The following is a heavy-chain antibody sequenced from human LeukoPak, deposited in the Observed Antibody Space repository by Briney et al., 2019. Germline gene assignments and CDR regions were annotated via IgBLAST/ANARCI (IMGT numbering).Heavy chain of an antibody. CDR2: IIPIFGTA. CDR3: ASSPSSSSREAFDI. D-gene: IGHD6-6*01. V-gene: IGHV1-69*05. J-gene: IGHJ3*02. Sequence: GSSVKVSCKASGGTFSSYAISWVRQAPGQGLEWMGGIIPIFGTANYAQKFQGRVTITTDESTSTAYMELSSLRSEDTAVYYCASSPSSSSREAFDIWGRGTMVTVSS. CDR1: GGTFSSYA.